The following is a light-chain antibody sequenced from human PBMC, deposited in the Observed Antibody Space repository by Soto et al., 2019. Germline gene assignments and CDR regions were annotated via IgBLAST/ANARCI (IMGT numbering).Light chain of an antibody. Sequence: EIVFTQSPATLSLSPVESATLACRASQNIDYYLQWYQQKPGQSPRLVIYDTFNRATGVPVRFRGSGSGTDFTLKISRVEAEDVGVYYCMQPLHSWTFGQGTKVDIK. CDR3: MQPLHSWT. CDR1: QNIDYY. CDR2: DTF. V-gene: IGKV3-11*01. J-gene: IGKJ1*01.